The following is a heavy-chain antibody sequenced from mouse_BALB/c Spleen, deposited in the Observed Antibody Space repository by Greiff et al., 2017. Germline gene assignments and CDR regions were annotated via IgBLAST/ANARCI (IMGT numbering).Heavy chain of an antibody. CDR1: GFSLTSYG. V-gene: IGHV2-9*02. CDR2: IWAGGST. J-gene: IGHJ3*01. CDR3: ARGGYRDDLAWFAY. D-gene: IGHD2-14*01. Sequence: VQLVESGPGLVAPSQSLSITCTVSGFSLTSYGVHWVRQPPGKGLEWLGVIWAGGSTNYNSALMSRLSISKDNSKSQVFLKMNSLQTDDTAMYYCARGGYRDDLAWFAYWGQGTLVTVSA.